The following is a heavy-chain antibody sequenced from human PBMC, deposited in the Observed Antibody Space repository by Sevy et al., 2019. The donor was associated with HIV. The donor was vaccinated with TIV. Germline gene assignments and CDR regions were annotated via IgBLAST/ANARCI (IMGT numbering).Heavy chain of an antibody. J-gene: IGHJ4*02. CDR1: GFTFSSYA. D-gene: IGHD3-22*01. CDR2: ISYDGSKK. CDR3: ARPTYYYDSSGSILDY. V-gene: IGHV3-30-3*01. Sequence: GGSLRLSCAASGFTFSSYAMHWVRQAPGKGLEWVAVISYDGSKKYYADSVKGRFTISRDNSKNTLYLQMNSLRAEDTAVYYCARPTYYYDSSGSILDYWGQGTLVTVSS.